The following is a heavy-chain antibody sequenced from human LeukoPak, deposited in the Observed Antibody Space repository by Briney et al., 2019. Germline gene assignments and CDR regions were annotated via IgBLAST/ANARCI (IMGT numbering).Heavy chain of an antibody. CDR1: GFTFSSYA. J-gene: IGHJ4*02. CDR3: ARRRLGYCSSTSCYDLHYFDY. V-gene: IGHV3-64D*06. D-gene: IGHD2-2*01. Sequence: GGSLRLSCSASGFTFSSYAMHWVRQAPGKGLEYVSAISSNGGSTYYADSVKGRFTISRDNSKNTLYLQMSSLRAEDTAVYYCARRRLGYCSSTSCYDLHYFDYWGQGTLVTVSS. CDR2: ISSNGGST.